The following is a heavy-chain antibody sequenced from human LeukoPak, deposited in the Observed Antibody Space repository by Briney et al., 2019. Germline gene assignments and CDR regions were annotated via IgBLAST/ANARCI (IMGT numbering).Heavy chain of an antibody. J-gene: IGHJ4*02. CDR1: GFSVSNNY. D-gene: IGHD2-8*01. Sequence: GGSLRLSCAASGFSVSNNYMAWVRQAPGKGLEWVSFIYSGGSTYYADSVKGRFTISRDNSKNTLYLHVNSLRAEDTAVYYCAKDTSIGKYCTSGVCSPFDYWGQGTLVTVSS. V-gene: IGHV3-53*01. CDR3: AKDTSIGKYCTSGVCSPFDY. CDR2: IYSGGST.